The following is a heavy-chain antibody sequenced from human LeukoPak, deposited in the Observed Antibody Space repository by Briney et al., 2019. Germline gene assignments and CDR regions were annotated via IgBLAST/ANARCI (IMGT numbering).Heavy chain of an antibody. CDR3: ARVCGSATNYRLCGFDV. J-gene: IGHJ3*01. CDR2: IESVGTS. D-gene: IGHD3-10*01. Sequence: PSETLSLTCIVSGGSINKYFWNWIRQPAGKGLEWIGRIESVGTSNYNPSLRGRVTMSVDTSKSHFSLEVTSMTAADTAMYYCARVCGSATNYRLCGFDVWGQGTVVTVSS. V-gene: IGHV4-4*07. CDR1: GGSINKYF.